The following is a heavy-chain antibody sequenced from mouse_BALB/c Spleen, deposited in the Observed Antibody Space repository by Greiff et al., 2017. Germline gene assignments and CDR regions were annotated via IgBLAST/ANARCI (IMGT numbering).Heavy chain of an antibody. Sequence: VQVVESGPGLVAPSQSLSITCTVSGFSLTSYGVHWVRQPPGKGLEWLGVIWAGGSTNYNSALMSRLSISKDNSKSQVFLKMNSLQTDDTAMYYCARDKTMITTGFAYWGQGTLVTVSA. CDR1: GFSLTSYG. J-gene: IGHJ3*01. V-gene: IGHV2-9*02. D-gene: IGHD2-4*01. CDR3: ARDKTMITTGFAY. CDR2: IWAGGST.